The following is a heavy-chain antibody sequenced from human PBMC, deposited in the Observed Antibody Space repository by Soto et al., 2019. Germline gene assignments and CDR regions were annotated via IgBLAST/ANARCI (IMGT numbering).Heavy chain of an antibody. CDR3: ASSSLTFHFDY. Sequence: PSETLSLTCTVSGGSISSSSYYWGWIRQPPGKGLEWIGSIYYSGSTYYNPSLKSRVTISVDTSKNQFSLKLSSVTAADTAVYYCASSSLTFHFDYWGQGTLVTVSS. CDR1: GGSISSSSYY. J-gene: IGHJ4*02. D-gene: IGHD1-20*01. CDR2: IYYSGST. V-gene: IGHV4-39*01.